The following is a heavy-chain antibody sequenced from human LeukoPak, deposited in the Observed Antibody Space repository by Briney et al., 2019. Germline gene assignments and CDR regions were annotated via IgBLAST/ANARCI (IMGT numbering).Heavy chain of an antibody. CDR3: ARDGRVKGRSSSWLP. D-gene: IGHD6-13*01. J-gene: IGHJ5*02. CDR1: GYTFTSYD. V-gene: IGHV1-8*01. Sequence: ASVKVSCKASGYTFTSYDINWVRQATGQGLEWMGWMNPNSGNIGYAQKFQGRVTMTRNTSISTAYMELSSLRSEDTAVYYCARDGRVKGRSSSWLPWGQGTLVTVSS. CDR2: MNPNSGNI.